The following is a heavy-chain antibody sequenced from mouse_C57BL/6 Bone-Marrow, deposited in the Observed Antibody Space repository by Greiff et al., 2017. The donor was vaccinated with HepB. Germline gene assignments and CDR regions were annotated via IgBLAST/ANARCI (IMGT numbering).Heavy chain of an antibody. D-gene: IGHD2-2*01. CDR2: IDPSDSYT. Sequence: QVQLKQPGAELVMPGASVKLSCKASGYTFTSYWMHWVKQRPGQGLEWIGEIDPSDSYTNYNQKFKGKSTLTVDKSSSTAYMQLSSLTSEDSAVYYCARFYGYDRVYAMDYWGQGTSVTVSS. CDR1: GYTFTSYW. J-gene: IGHJ4*01. CDR3: ARFYGYDRVYAMDY. V-gene: IGHV1-69*01.